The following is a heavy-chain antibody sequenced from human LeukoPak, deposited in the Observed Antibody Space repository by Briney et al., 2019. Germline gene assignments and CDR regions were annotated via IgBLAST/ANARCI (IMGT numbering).Heavy chain of an antibody. J-gene: IGHJ5*02. CDR3: ARDCDTSGNYYGWFDP. Sequence: PGGSLRLSCAASGFTFTSYWMHWVRQIPGKGPVWVSRIKYDGSSTTYADSVKGRFTISRDNAKNTLYLQMNSLRAEDTAVYYCARDCDTSGNYYGWFDPWGQGALVTVSS. D-gene: IGHD3-22*01. CDR1: GFTFTSYW. CDR2: IKYDGSST. V-gene: IGHV3-74*01.